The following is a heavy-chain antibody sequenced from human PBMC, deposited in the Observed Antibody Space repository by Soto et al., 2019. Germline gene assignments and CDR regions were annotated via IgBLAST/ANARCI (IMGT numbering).Heavy chain of an antibody. CDR2: ISPYNGNT. V-gene: IGHV1-18*04. J-gene: IGHJ4*02. Sequence: GASVKVSCKASGYFFTSYGITWVRQAPGQGLEWMGWISPYNGNTKYAQNFQGRVTMTTDTSTSTAYMEVRRLRSDDPAVYYCARDVASESSAPHAVFDCRGQGTLGTVSS. D-gene: IGHD2-8*01. CDR1: GYFFTSYG. CDR3: ARDVASESSAPHAVFDC.